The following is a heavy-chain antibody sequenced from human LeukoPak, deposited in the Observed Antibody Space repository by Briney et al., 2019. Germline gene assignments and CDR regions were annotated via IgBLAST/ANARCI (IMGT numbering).Heavy chain of an antibody. V-gene: IGHV3-21*01. Sequence: GGSLRLSCAAAGFTFSSYSMNWVRQAPGKGLGWVSSISISSSYIYYADSVKGRFTISRDNAKNSLYLQMNSLRAEDTAVYYCASDPFQLTAARHYYYMDVWGKGTTVTVSS. CDR1: GFTFSSYS. CDR3: ASDPFQLTAARHYYYMDV. J-gene: IGHJ6*03. D-gene: IGHD6-6*01. CDR2: ISISSSYI.